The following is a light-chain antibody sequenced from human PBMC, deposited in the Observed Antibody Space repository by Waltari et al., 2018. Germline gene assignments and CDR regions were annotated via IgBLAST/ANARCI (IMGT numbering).Light chain of an antibody. V-gene: IGKV1-12*01. CDR3: QQASSFPIT. Sequence: DIQMTQSPSSVSASIADRVTITCRASQNIGTWLAWYQQKPGKAPKLLIYGASSLQGGVPSRFSGSGSGTDFALTINSLQPEDLATYYCQQASSFPITFGQGTRLEIK. CDR1: QNIGTW. J-gene: IGKJ5*01. CDR2: GAS.